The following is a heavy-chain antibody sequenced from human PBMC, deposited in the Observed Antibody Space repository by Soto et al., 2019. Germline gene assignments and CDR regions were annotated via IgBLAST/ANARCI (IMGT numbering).Heavy chain of an antibody. V-gene: IGHV4-39*01. CDR1: GGSISSGPYS. CDR2: FHYSENT. J-gene: IGHJ6*02. CDR3: SRLGGYCSITSCYGFYGMEV. Sequence: QLQLQESGPGLVKPSETLSLTCTVSGGSISSGPYSWGWIRQPPGEGLEWIGTFHYSENTYYTPFHESRVSIAVDTSKNQVSLKVTSVTDADTAIYYFSRLGGYCSITSCYGFYGMEVWGQGTTVIVSS. D-gene: IGHD2-2*01.